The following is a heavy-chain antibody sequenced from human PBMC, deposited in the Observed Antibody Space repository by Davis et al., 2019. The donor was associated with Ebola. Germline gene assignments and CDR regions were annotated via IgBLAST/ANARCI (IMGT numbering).Heavy chain of an antibody. D-gene: IGHD6-19*01. CDR3: AKRATVKVAGANYYNAMDV. J-gene: IGHJ6*04. CDR2: ISGSGGDP. CDR1: GFTFSRAW. V-gene: IGHV3-23*01. Sequence: PGGSLRLSCVASGFTFSRAWMTWVRQAPGKGLEWVSRISGSGGDPHYADSVKGRFTISRDNSKNTLYLQMNSLRAEDTAVFYCAKRATVKVAGANYYNAMDVWGKGTTVTVSS.